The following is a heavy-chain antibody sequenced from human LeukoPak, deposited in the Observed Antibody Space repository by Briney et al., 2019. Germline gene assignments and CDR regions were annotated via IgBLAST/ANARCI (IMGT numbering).Heavy chain of an antibody. CDR3: ARVGSYSYGHPDY. Sequence: PSETLSLTCTVSGGSISSYYWSWIRQPPGKGLEWIGYIYYSGSTNYNPSLKSRVTISVDTSKNQFSLKLSSVTAADTAVYYCARVGSYSYGHPDYWGQGTLVTVSS. CDR1: GGSISSYY. D-gene: IGHD5-18*01. CDR2: IYYSGST. J-gene: IGHJ4*02. V-gene: IGHV4-59*08.